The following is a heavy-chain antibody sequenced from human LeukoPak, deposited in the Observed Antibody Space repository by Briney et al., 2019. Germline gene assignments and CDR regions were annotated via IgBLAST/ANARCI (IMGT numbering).Heavy chain of an antibody. D-gene: IGHD3-10*01. J-gene: IGHJ4*02. Sequence: PGGSLRLSCAASGCTFSNTWMNWVRQAPGKGLEWVGRIQSKTDGGTTEYAAPVKGRFTISRDDSKTTLYLQMNSLKTEDTAVYYCATLTVRGVINIWGQGTLVTVSS. CDR3: ATLTVRGVINI. CDR2: IQSKTDGGTT. V-gene: IGHV3-15*01. CDR1: GCTFSNTW.